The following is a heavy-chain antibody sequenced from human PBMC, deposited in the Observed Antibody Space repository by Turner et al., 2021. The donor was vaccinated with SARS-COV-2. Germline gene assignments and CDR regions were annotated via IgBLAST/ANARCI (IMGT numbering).Heavy chain of an antibody. V-gene: IGHV3-73*01. CDR2: IGSKANSYAT. D-gene: IGHD6-13*01. CDR1: GFTFSGAA. Sequence: EVQLVESGGGLVKPGGSLKRSCAAAGFTFSGAAMHWVRQASGKGLEWVGRIGSKANSYATAYAASVKGRFTISRDDSKNTVYLQMNSLKTEDTAVYYCTSDRIAAAGGADYWGQGTLVTVSS. CDR3: TSDRIAAAGGADY. J-gene: IGHJ4*02.